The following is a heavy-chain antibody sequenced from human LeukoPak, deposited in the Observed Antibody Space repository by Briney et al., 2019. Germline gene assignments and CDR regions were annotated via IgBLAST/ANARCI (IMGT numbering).Heavy chain of an antibody. J-gene: IGHJ6*02. V-gene: IGHV4-59*01. CDR3: ARETYYYGMDV. CDR1: GGSISSYY. CDR2: IYYSGST. Sequence: TSETLSLTCTVSGGSISSYYWSWIRQPPGKGLGWIGYIYYSGSTKYNPSLESRVTMSVDTSKNQFSLKLSSVTAADTAVFYCARETYYYGMDVWGQGTTVTVSS.